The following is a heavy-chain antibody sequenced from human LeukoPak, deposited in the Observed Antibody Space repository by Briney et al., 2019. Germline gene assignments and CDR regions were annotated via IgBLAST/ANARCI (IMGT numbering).Heavy chain of an antibody. D-gene: IGHD2-15*01. V-gene: IGHV4-59*01. Sequence: SETLSLTCTVSGGSISSYYWSWIRQPPGKGLEWIGYIYYSGSTNYNPSLKSRVTISVDTSKNQFSLKLSSVTAGDTAVYYCARGGGNDYWGQGTLVTVSS. J-gene: IGHJ4*02. CDR1: GGSISSYY. CDR3: ARGGGNDY. CDR2: IYYSGST.